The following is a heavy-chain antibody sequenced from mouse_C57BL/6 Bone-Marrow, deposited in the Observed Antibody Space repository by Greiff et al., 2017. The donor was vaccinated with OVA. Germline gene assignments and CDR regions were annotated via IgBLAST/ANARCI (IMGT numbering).Heavy chain of an antibody. CDR3: ARRLLDAMDY. V-gene: IGHV5-9*01. CDR2: ISVGGGNT. D-gene: IGHD2-13*01. J-gene: IGHJ4*01. Sequence: EVQLVESGGGLVKPGGSLKLSCAASGFTFSSYTMSWVRQTPEKRLEWVATISVGGGNTYYPDSVKGRFTISRDNAKNTLYLQMSSLRSEDTALYDCARRLLDAMDYWGQGTSVTVSS. CDR1: GFTFSSYT.